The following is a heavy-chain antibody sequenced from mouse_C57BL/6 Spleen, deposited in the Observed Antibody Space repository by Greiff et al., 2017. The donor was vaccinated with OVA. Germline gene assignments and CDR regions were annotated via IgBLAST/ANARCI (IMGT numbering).Heavy chain of an antibody. D-gene: IGHD1-1*01. V-gene: IGHV3-6*01. Sequence: EVKLQESGPGLVKPSQSLSLTCSVTGYSITSGYYWNWIRQFPGNKLEWMGYISYDGSNNYNPSLKNRISITRDTSKNQFFLKLNSVTTEDTATYYCARTNYGSSYGYFDYWGQGTTLTVSS. J-gene: IGHJ2*01. CDR1: GYSITSGYY. CDR3: ARTNYGSSYGYFDY. CDR2: ISYDGSN.